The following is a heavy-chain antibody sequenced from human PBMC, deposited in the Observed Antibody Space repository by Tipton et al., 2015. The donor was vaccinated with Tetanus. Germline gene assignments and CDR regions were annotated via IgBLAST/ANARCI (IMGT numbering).Heavy chain of an antibody. CDR1: GFTFSGYW. D-gene: IGHD3-16*01. CDR2: INSDGSST. J-gene: IGHJ3*02. Sequence: GSLRLSCAASGFTFSGYWMHWVRRVPGKGLVWVSRINSDGSSTSYADSVKGRSTISRDNAKNTLYLQVSSLRAEDTAVYYCARGSSGWGTYGVGAFDIWGQGTMATVSS. V-gene: IGHV3-74*01. CDR3: ARGSSGWGTYGVGAFDI.